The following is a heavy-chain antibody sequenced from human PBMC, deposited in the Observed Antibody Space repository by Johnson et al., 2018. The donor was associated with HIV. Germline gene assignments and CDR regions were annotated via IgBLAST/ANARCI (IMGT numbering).Heavy chain of an antibody. J-gene: IGHJ3*02. CDR3: SNTSPGSGSFGAFDI. Sequence: QVQLVESGGGLVQPGGSLRLSCAASRFTFSSYGMHWVRQAPGMGLEWVANIKQDGTESYYADSVKGRLSVSRDNSKNTLYLQMNSLIAEDTAVYYCSNTSPGSGSFGAFDIWGQGTMVTVSS. CDR2: IKQDGTES. V-gene: IGHV3-30*18. CDR1: RFTFSSYG. D-gene: IGHD3-10*01.